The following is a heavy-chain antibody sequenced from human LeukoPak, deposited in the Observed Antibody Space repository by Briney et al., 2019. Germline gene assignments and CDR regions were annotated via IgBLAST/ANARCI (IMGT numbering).Heavy chain of an antibody. CDR2: IFHREST. V-gene: IGHV4-61*01. Sequence: SETLSLTCTVSGGSVSSGYYYWSWIRQPPGKGLEWIGYIFHRESTDYNPSLKSRVTISVGTSKNQFSLKLSSVTAADTAVYYCARCSSSWGRYFDYWGQGTLVTVSS. D-gene: IGHD6-13*01. J-gene: IGHJ4*02. CDR3: ARCSSSWGRYFDY. CDR1: GGSVSSGYYY.